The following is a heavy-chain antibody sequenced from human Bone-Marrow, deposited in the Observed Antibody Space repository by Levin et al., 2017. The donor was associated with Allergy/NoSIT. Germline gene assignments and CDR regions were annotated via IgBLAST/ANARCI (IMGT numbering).Heavy chain of an antibody. CDR1: GYSLSELS. CDR2: SDPVDDKI. Sequence: ASVKVSCKVSGYSLSELSMHWVRQAPGKGLEFMGGSDPVDDKIIFAQKFQGRLTMTEDTSTDTAYMELRSLSSDDTAVYFCALACVGDCNDAFDIWGQGTPVIVSS. D-gene: IGHD2-21*02. V-gene: IGHV1-24*01. J-gene: IGHJ3*02. CDR3: ALACVGDCNDAFDI.